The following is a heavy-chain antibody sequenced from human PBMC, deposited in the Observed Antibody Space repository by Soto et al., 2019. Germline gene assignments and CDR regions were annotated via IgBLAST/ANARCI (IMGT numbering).Heavy chain of an antibody. J-gene: IGHJ6*02. CDR3: AKDLSQLWHKYGMDV. CDR1: EFTFSNYG. CDR2: ISSDGSEK. Sequence: QVQLVESGGGVVQPGRSLRLSCAVSEFTFSNYGMHWVRQAPGKGLEWVAVISSDGSEKYYADSVKGRFTISRDNSKNTLYLQMNSLSAEDSAVYYCAKDLSQLWHKYGMDVWGQGTTVTVSS. V-gene: IGHV3-30*18. D-gene: IGHD5-18*01.